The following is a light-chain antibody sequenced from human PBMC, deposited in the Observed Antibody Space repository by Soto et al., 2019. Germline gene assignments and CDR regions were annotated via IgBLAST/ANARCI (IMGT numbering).Light chain of an antibody. CDR1: QSVSSN. CDR2: GAS. CDR3: QQYNNWPPLT. V-gene: IGKV3-15*01. Sequence: EVVKTQPQATLSVSPRARATLSCRASQSVSSNFAWYQQKPGQDPRLLIYGASTRATGIPARFSGSGSGTEFTLTISCMQSEDFAVYYCQQYNNWPPLTFGQGTKVEIK. J-gene: IGKJ1*01.